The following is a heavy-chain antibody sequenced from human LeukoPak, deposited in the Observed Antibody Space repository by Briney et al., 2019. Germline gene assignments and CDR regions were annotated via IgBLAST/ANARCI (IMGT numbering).Heavy chain of an antibody. J-gene: IGHJ4*02. D-gene: IGHD5-12*01. CDR1: GFTFSNYA. Sequence: PGGSLRLSCAASGFTFSNYAMSWVRQAPGKGLEWVSGISGSGGSTYYADSVMGRFTISRDYSKNTLYLQMNSLRAEDTAVYYCAKALGYSGYDYSDHFDYRGQGTLVTVSS. V-gene: IGHV3-23*01. CDR2: ISGSGGST. CDR3: AKALGYSGYDYSDHFDY.